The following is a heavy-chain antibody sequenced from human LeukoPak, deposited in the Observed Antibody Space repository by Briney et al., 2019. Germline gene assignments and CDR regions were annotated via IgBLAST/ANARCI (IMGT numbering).Heavy chain of an antibody. CDR3: ASLLGGHGSYFDY. CDR1: GGTFSSYA. CDR2: IIPIFGTA. Sequence: SVKVSCKASGGTFSSYAISWVRQAPGQGLEWMGRIIPIFGTANYAQKFQGRVTITTDESTSTAYMELSSLRSEDTAVYYCASLLGGHGSYFDYWGQGTLVTVSS. D-gene: IGHD3-10*01. V-gene: IGHV1-69*05. J-gene: IGHJ4*02.